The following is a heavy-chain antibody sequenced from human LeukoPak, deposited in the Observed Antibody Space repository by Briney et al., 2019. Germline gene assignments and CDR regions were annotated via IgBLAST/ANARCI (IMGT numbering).Heavy chain of an antibody. CDR3: ARDFEITGPSAATDYYYYGMDV. CDR1: GFTFSSYA. D-gene: IGHD2-15*01. J-gene: IGHJ6*02. CDR2: ISSDGSNK. V-gene: IGHV3-30*04. Sequence: GGSLRLSCAASGFTFSSYAMHWVRQAPGKGLEWVAVISSDGSNKYYADSVKGRFTISRDNSKNTLYLQMNSLRAEDTAVYNCARDFEITGPSAATDYYYYGMDVWGQGTTVTVSS.